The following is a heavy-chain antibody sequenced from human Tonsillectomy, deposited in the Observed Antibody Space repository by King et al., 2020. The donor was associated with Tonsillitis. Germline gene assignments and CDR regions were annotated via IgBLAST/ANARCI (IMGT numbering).Heavy chain of an antibody. V-gene: IGHV3-21*01. CDR3: ARGAAAAGTFAMDV. D-gene: IGHD6-13*01. Sequence: VQLVESGGGLVKPGGSLRLSCAASGFTFSIYSMNWVRQAPGKGLEWVSSISSNSQYIYYVDSVKGRFTISRDNAKNSLFLQMNSLRAEDTAVYYCARGAAAAGTFAMDVWGQGTTVTVSS. CDR1: GFTFSIYS. J-gene: IGHJ6*02. CDR2: ISSNSQYI.